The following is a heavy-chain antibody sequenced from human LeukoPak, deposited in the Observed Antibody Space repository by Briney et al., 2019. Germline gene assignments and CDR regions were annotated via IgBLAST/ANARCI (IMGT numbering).Heavy chain of an antibody. J-gene: IGHJ5*02. CDR3: ARVRRIGASLGWFDP. Sequence: SQTLSLTCTVSGDSISSGIHYWNWIRQPAGKGLEWIGRIYTSGSTNYNPSLKSRVTISVDTSKNQFSLKLSSVTAADTAVYYCARVRRIGASLGWFDPWGQGTLVTVSS. CDR1: GDSISSGIHY. D-gene: IGHD5-12*01. CDR2: IYTSGST. V-gene: IGHV4-61*02.